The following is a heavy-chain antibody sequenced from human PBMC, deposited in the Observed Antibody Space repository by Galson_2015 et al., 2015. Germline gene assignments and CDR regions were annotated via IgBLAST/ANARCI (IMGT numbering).Heavy chain of an antibody. J-gene: IGHJ4*02. CDR1: GFPFSSFG. Sequence: SLRLSCAASGFPFSSFGMHWVRQAPGKGLEWVAVISHDGGNKYYADSVKGQFTISRDNSKNTLYLQMNSLRAEDTAVYYCARVKSGWYLVDYWGQGILVTVSS. CDR3: ARVKSGWYLVDY. V-gene: IGHV3-30*03. CDR2: ISHDGGNK. D-gene: IGHD6-19*01.